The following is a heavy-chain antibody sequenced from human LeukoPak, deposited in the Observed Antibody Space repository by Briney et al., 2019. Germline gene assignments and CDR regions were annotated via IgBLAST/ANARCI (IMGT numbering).Heavy chain of an antibody. CDR2: IYPGDSDT. V-gene: IGHV5-51*01. CDR3: ARGRDSSGTRFDY. D-gene: IGHD6-19*01. Sequence: GGSLKISCKGSGDSFISYWIGWVGKMPGKGLEWMGIIYPGDSDTRYSPSFQGQVAISADKSISTPYLQWRSLKASDTAMYYCARGRDSSGTRFDYWGQGTLVTVSS. CDR1: GDSFISYW. J-gene: IGHJ4*02.